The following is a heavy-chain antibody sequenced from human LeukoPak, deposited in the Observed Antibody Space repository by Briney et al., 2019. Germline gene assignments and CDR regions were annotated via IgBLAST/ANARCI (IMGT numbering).Heavy chain of an antibody. Sequence: IPGGSLRLSCAASGFTFSSYAMRWVRQAPGKGLEWVSSISSSSSYIYYADSVKGRFTISRDNAKKSLYLQMNSLRAEDTAVYYCARAYSGSYGLGYYYMDVWGKGTTVTISS. J-gene: IGHJ6*03. CDR1: GFTFSSYA. CDR2: ISSSSSYI. CDR3: ARAYSGSYGLGYYYMDV. D-gene: IGHD1-26*01. V-gene: IGHV3-21*01.